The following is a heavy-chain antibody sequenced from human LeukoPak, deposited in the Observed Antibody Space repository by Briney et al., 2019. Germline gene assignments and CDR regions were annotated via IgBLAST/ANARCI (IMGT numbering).Heavy chain of an antibody. V-gene: IGHV3-74*01. D-gene: IGHD6-19*01. Sequence: GGSLRLSCAASGFTFSNAWMSWVRQAPGKGLVWVSRINPDGSSTSYADSVKGRFTISRDNAKDTLYLQMNSLRAEDTALYRCARGNRSGWYFDCWGQGTLVTVSS. CDR2: INPDGSST. CDR3: ARGNRSGWYFDC. J-gene: IGHJ4*02. CDR1: GFTFSNAW.